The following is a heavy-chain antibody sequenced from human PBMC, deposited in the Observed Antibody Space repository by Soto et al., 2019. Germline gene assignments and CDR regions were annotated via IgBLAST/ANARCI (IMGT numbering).Heavy chain of an antibody. D-gene: IGHD3-9*01. CDR1: GYSFIDYY. CDR3: ARPPGYISDWYYFDL. Sequence: QVQLVQSGAEVKKPGASVKVSCEASGYSFIDYYIHWVRQAPGQGFEWMGRISPKSAGTDYAQKFEDRVTLTWDTSLNTAYMELSSLKSDYTAVYYCARPPGYISDWYYFDLWGQGTRVTVSS. CDR2: ISPKSAGT. J-gene: IGHJ4*02. V-gene: IGHV1-2*02.